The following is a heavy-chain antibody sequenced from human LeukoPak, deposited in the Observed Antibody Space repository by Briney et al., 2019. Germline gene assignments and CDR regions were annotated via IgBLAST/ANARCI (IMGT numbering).Heavy chain of an antibody. CDR3: ARLIKIFGVVTRYYYYGMDV. CDR1: GYSFASYW. CDR2: IYPGDSDT. V-gene: IGHV5-51*01. J-gene: IGHJ6*02. Sequence: GESLKISCQGSGYSFASYWIGWVRQMPGKGLEWMGIIYPGDSDTRYSPSFQGQVTISADKSISTAYLQWSSLKASDTAMYYCARLIKIFGVVTRYYYYGMDVWGQGTTVTVSS. D-gene: IGHD3-3*01.